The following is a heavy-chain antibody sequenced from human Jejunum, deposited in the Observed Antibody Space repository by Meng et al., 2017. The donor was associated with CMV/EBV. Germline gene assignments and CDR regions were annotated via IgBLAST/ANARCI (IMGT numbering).Heavy chain of an antibody. CDR1: CTFSGYG. D-gene: IGHD7-27*01. CDR2: IWYDGSSE. J-gene: IGHJ6*02. Sequence: CTFSGYGMHWVGQAPGKGLEWVSFIWYDGSSEYYANTVKGRFTISRDNSKNTLYLQMNSLTTEDTAVYYCAKDWHWGTPDYGMNVWGQGSTVTVSS. V-gene: IGHV3-33*06. CDR3: AKDWHWGTPDYGMNV.